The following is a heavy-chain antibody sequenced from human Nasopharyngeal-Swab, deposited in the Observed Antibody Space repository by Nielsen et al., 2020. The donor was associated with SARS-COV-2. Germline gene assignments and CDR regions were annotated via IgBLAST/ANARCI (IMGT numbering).Heavy chain of an antibody. V-gene: IGHV4-34*01. CDR2: INHSGST. D-gene: IGHD3-22*01. CDR1: GGSFSGYY. CDR3: ARGHYRSYYYDSSGYYYFFDY. Sequence: SQTLSLTCAVYGGSFSGYYWSWIRQPPGKGLEWIGEINHSGSTNYNPSLKSRVTISVDTSKNQFSLKLSSVTAADTAVYYCARGHYRSYYYDSSGYYYFFDYWGRGTLVTVSS. J-gene: IGHJ4*02.